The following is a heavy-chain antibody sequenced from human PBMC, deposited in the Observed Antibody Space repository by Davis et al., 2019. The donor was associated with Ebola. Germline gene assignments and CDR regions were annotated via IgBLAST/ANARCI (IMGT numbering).Heavy chain of an antibody. D-gene: IGHD3-22*01. V-gene: IGHV3-33*01. CDR1: GFTFSSYG. J-gene: IGHJ4*02. CDR2: IWYDGSNK. Sequence: GESLKISCAASGFTFSSYGMHWVRQAPGKGLEWVAVIWYDGSNKYYADSVKGRFTISRDNSKNTLYLQMNSLRAEDTAVYYCARGRRYYSDSSGSRGYYFDYWGQGTLVTVSS. CDR3: ARGRRYYSDSSGSRGYYFDY.